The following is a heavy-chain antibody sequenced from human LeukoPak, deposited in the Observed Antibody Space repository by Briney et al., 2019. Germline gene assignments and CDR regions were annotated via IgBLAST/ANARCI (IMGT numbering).Heavy chain of an antibody. CDR2: INPSGGST. V-gene: IGHV1-46*01. D-gene: IGHD2-15*01. Sequence: GASVKVSCKASGYTFTSYYMHWVRQAPGQGLEWMGIINPSGGSTSYAQKFQGRVTITTDESTSTAYMELSSQRSEDTAVYYCARVHQQQGYCSGGSCYGFDYWGQGTLVTVSS. CDR1: GYTFTSYY. J-gene: IGHJ4*02. CDR3: ARVHQQQGYCSGGSCYGFDY.